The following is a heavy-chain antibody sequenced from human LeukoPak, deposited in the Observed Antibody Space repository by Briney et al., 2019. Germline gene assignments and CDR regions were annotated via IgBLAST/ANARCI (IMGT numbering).Heavy chain of an antibody. V-gene: IGHV1-69*13. Sequence: SVKVSCKASGGTFSSYAISWVRQAPGQGPEWMGGIIPIFGTANYAQKFQGRVTITADESTSTAYMELSSLRSEETAVYYCARHPSVRYFDWFLDYWGQGTLVTVSS. D-gene: IGHD3-9*01. CDR2: IIPIFGTA. CDR1: GGTFSSYA. J-gene: IGHJ4*02. CDR3: ARHPSVRYFDWFLDY.